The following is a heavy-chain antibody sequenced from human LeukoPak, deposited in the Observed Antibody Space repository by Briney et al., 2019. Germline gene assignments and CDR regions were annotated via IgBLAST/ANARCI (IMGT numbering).Heavy chain of an antibody. CDR2: ISGSGGST. CDR3: AKDPSWSGYFDY. D-gene: IGHD6-13*01. Sequence: GGSLRLSCAASGFTFSSYAMSWVRQAPGKGLEWVSAISGSGGSTYYADSVKGRFTISRDNSKDTQYLQMNSLRAEDTAVYYCAKDPSWSGYFDYWGQGTLVTVSS. V-gene: IGHV3-23*01. CDR1: GFTFSSYA. J-gene: IGHJ4*02.